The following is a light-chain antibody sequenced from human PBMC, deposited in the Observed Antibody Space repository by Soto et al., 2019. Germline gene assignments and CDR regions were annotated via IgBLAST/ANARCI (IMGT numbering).Light chain of an antibody. J-gene: IGLJ1*01. V-gene: IGLV2-8*01. CDR2: EVT. CDR1: SSDVGGYDY. Sequence: ALTQPPSASGSPGQSVTISCTGTSSDVGGYDYVPWYQQHPGKAPKLMIYEVTIRPSGVSDRFSGSKSGNTASLTVSGLQAEDEADYYCSSYTGGNPSYVFGTGTKVTVL. CDR3: SSYTGGNPSYV.